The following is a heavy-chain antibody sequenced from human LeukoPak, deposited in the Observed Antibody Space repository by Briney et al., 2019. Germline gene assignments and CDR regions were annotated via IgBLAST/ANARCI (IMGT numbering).Heavy chain of an antibody. CDR3: TREPYGSGSYYYYYYMDV. J-gene: IGHJ6*03. CDR1: GFTFGDYA. V-gene: IGHV3-49*04. D-gene: IGHD3-10*01. CDR2: IRSKAYGGTT. Sequence: GGSLRLSCTASGFTFGDYAMSWVRQAPGKGLEWVGFIRSKAYGGTTEYAASVKGRFTISRDDSKSIAYLQMNSLKTEATAVYYCTREPYGSGSYYYYYYMDVWGKGTTVTISS.